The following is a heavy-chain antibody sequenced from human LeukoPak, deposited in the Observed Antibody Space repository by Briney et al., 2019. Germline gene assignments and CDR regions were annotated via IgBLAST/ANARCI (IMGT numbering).Heavy chain of an antibody. CDR3: ARLYCSGGSCYSGDAFDI. Sequence: GGSLRLSCAASGFTLSSYSMNWVRQAPGKGLEWVSSISSSSSYIYYADSVKGRFTISRDNAKNSLYLQMNSLRAEDTAVYYCARLYCSGGSCYSGDAFDIWGQGTMVTVSS. CDR1: GFTLSSYS. J-gene: IGHJ3*02. V-gene: IGHV3-21*01. D-gene: IGHD2-15*01. CDR2: ISSSSSYI.